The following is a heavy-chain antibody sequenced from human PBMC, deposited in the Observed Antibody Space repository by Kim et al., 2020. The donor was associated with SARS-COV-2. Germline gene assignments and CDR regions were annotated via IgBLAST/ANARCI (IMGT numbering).Heavy chain of an antibody. D-gene: IGHD6-19*01. V-gene: IGHV3-21*01. CDR3: ARVLTSGWSYFDY. CDR2: ISSSGSYI. J-gene: IGHJ4*02. Sequence: GGSLRLSCAASGFTFSSYSMNWVRQAPGKGLEWISSISSSGSYIYYADSMKGRFTISRDNARASLYLQMNSLRAEDTAVYYCARVLTSGWSYFDYWGQGTLVTLSS. CDR1: GFTFSSYS.